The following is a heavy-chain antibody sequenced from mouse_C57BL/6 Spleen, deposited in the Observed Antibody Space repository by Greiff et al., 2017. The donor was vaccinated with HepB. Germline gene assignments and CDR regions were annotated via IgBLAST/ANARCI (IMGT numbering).Heavy chain of an antibody. CDR1: GYTFTDYY. CDR2: IYPGSGNT. D-gene: IGHD1-1*01. J-gene: IGHJ2*01. V-gene: IGHV1-76*01. CDR3: ARGYGSNYYFDY. Sequence: VQLQESGAELVRPGASVKLSCKASGYTFTDYYINWVKQRPGQGLEWIARIYPGSGNTYYNEKVKGKATLTAEKASSTAYMQLSSLTSEDSAVYFCARGYGSNYYFDYWGQGTTLTVSS.